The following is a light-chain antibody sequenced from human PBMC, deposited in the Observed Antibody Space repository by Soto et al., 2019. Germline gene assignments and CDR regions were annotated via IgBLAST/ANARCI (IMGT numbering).Light chain of an antibody. J-gene: IGKJ4*01. CDR2: GAS. V-gene: IGKV3-20*01. Sequence: EIVLAQSPGTLSLSPGERATLSCRASQSVSNSYLAWYQQKPGQATRLLIYGASSRATGIPDRFSGSGSGTDFTLTISRLEPEDFAVYYCQQYGSSPPVTFGGGTKVEIK. CDR3: QQYGSSPPVT. CDR1: QSVSNSY.